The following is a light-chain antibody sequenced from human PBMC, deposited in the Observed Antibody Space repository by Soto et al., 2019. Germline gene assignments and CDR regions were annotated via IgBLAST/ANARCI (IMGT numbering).Light chain of an antibody. CDR3: QQYGSSPT. Sequence: EIVLTQSPGTLSLFPGERATLSCRASQSLSTRSLAWYQQKPGQAPRLLIYGASNRATGIPDSFSGSGSGTDFTLTITRLEPEDFAVYYCQQYGSSPTFGQGTRLEIK. CDR1: QSLSTRS. CDR2: GAS. V-gene: IGKV3-20*01. J-gene: IGKJ5*01.